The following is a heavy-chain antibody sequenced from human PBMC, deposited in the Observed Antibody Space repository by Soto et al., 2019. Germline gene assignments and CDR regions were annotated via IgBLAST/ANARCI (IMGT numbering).Heavy chain of an antibody. V-gene: IGHV3-30-3*01. Sequence: QVQLVESGGGVVQPGRSLRLSCAASGFTFSSYAMHWVRQAPGKGLEWVAVISYDGSNKYYADSVKGRFTISRDNSKNTLYLQMNSLRAEDTAVYYCASRSSGWYALPYYYDGMDVWGQGTTVTVSS. CDR3: ASRSSGWYALPYYYDGMDV. CDR2: ISYDGSNK. J-gene: IGHJ6*02. CDR1: GFTFSSYA. D-gene: IGHD6-19*01.